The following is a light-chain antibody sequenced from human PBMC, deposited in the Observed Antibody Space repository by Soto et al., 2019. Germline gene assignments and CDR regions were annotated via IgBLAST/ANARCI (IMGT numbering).Light chain of an antibody. CDR3: QQRSNWPPVT. CDR1: QSVSSY. J-gene: IGKJ3*01. CDR2: DAS. Sequence: PGERATLSCRASQSVSSYLAWYQQKPGQAPRLLIYDASNRATGIPARFSGSGSGTDFTLTISSLEPEDFAVYYCQQRSNWPPVTFGPGTKVDIK. V-gene: IGKV3-11*01.